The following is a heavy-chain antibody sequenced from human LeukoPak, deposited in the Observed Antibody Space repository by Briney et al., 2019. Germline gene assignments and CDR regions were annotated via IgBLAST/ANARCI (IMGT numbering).Heavy chain of an antibody. CDR1: GGIFNSDA. Sequence: GASVKVSCKASGGIFNSDAISWVRQAPGQGLEWMGKIIPVLGVPHYAQQFEGKVTIAADKSTYTAYMELSSLRSEDTAVYYCARDVTVYDPTDDYWGQGTLVTVSS. CDR3: ARDVTVYDPTDDY. J-gene: IGHJ4*02. V-gene: IGHV1-69*04. D-gene: IGHD5/OR15-5a*01. CDR2: IIPVLGVP.